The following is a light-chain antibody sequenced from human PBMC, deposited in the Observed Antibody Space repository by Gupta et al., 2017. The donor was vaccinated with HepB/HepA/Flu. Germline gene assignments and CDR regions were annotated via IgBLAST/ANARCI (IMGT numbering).Light chain of an antibody. J-gene: IGKJ2*01. V-gene: IGKV3-11*01. CDR2: DTS. CDR3: QQRSDWPTYT. CDR1: QHINTL. Sequence: DIVLTQSPATLSLSPGARAALSCRASQHINTLFALYRQTPGQAPRLLIYDTSYRATDIPARLSGSGSGTDFTIIISDREHEDAAVYYCQQRSDWPTYTFGQGTKLEI.